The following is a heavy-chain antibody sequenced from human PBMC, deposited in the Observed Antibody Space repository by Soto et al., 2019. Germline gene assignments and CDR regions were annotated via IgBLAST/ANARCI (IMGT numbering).Heavy chain of an antibody. J-gene: IGHJ3*02. Sequence: EVQLLESGGGLVQPGGSLRLSCAASGFTFSSYAMSWVRQAPGKGLEWVSAISGSGGSTYYADSVKGRFTISRDNSKNTLYLKMNSMRAEDTAVYYCAKDLATMVRGVDDAFDIWGQGTMVTVSS. D-gene: IGHD3-10*01. CDR3: AKDLATMVRGVDDAFDI. V-gene: IGHV3-23*01. CDR2: ISGSGGST. CDR1: GFTFSSYA.